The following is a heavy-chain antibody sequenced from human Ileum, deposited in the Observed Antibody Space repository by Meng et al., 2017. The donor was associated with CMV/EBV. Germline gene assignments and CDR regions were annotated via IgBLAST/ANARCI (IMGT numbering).Heavy chain of an antibody. CDR3: ARGSKNWYGFDY. J-gene: IGHJ4*02. CDR2: INPNSGGT. Sequence: VQLVQSGAEVKKPGASVKVPCKSSGYTFTDYYMHWVRQAPGQGLEWMGRINPNSGGTNYAQKFQGRVTMTRDTSISAVYVELSSLISDDTAVYYCARGSKNWYGFDYWGQGILVTVSS. V-gene: IGHV1-2*06. CDR1: GYTFTDYY. D-gene: IGHD6-13*01.